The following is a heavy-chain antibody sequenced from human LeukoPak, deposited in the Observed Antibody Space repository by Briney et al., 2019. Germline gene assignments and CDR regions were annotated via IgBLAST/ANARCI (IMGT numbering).Heavy chain of an antibody. D-gene: IGHD3-3*01. CDR3: ATSGGDFWSGYYFDY. J-gene: IGHJ4*02. CDR2: ISGSGGST. Sequence: PGGSLRLSCAASGFTFSSYAMSWVGQAPGKGLEWVAAISGSGGSTYYADSVKGRFTISRDNSKTTLYLQMNSLRAEDTAVYYCATSGGDFWSGYYFDYWGQGTLVTVSA. CDR1: GFTFSSYA. V-gene: IGHV3-23*01.